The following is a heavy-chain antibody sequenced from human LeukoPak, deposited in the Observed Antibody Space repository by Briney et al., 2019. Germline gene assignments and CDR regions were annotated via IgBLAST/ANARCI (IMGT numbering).Heavy chain of an antibody. V-gene: IGHV1-2*02. D-gene: IGHD1-14*01. CDR2: INPNSGGT. Sequence: ASVKVSCKASGYTFTGYYMHWVRQAPGQGLEWMGWINPNSGGTNYAQKFQGRVTMTRDTSISTAYRELSRLRSDDTAVYYCARDLGVAVYSDAFDIWGQGTMVTVSS. CDR3: ARDLGVAVYSDAFDI. J-gene: IGHJ3*02. CDR1: GYTFTGYY.